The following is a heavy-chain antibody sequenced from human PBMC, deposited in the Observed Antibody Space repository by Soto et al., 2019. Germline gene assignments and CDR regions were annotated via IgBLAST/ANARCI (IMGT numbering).Heavy chain of an antibody. CDR1: GITYTTYA. V-gene: IGHV1-3*04. Sequence: QVQVVQSGAEVKKPGASVKFSCKASGITYTTYAIHWVRQAPGQGLEWMGWINTGNGNTRYSQRFQGRVTLTTDTSARTAYMDLSSLTSEDTAVYYCARASSGYVTWGQVTLITVAS. CDR2: INTGNGNT. CDR3: ARASSGYVT. D-gene: IGHD5-12*01. J-gene: IGHJ5*02.